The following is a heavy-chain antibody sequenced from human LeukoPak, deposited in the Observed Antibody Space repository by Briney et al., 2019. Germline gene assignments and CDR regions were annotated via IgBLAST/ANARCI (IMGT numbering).Heavy chain of an antibody. Sequence: PGGSLRLSCAASGFTVSSNYMSWVRQAPGKGLEWVSVIYSGGSTYYADSVKGRFTISRDNSKNTLYLQMNSLRAEDTAVYYCARAGYSNVPTSYYFDYWGQGTLVTVSS. J-gene: IGHJ4*02. CDR2: IYSGGST. D-gene: IGHD6-13*01. CDR3: ARAGYSNVPTSYYFDY. V-gene: IGHV3-66*01. CDR1: GFTVSSNY.